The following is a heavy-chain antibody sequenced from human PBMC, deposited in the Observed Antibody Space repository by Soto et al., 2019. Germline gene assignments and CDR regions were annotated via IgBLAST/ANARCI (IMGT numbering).Heavy chain of an antibody. Sequence: EVQLVESGGGLVQPGGSLRLSCAASGFTFSSYDMHWVRQATGKGLEWVSAIGTAGDTYYPGSVKGRFTISRENAKNSLYIQMNSLRAGDTAVYYCARGYCSSTSCYGRKYYYYMDVWGKGTTVTVSS. V-gene: IGHV3-13*01. CDR2: IGTAGDT. D-gene: IGHD2-2*01. CDR1: GFTFSSYD. J-gene: IGHJ6*03. CDR3: ARGYCSSTSCYGRKYYYYMDV.